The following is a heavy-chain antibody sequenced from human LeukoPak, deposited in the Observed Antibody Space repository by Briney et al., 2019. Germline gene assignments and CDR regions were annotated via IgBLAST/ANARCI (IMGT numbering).Heavy chain of an antibody. J-gene: IGHJ6*03. Sequence: ASVKVSCKASGGTFSSYAISWVRQAPGQGLEWMGGIIPIFGTANYAQKFQGRVTITADKSTSTAYMELGSLRSEDTAVYYCARDRGAARYYYYYMDVWGKGTTVTVSS. CDR2: IIPIFGTA. D-gene: IGHD6-6*01. CDR3: ARDRGAARYYYYYMDV. CDR1: GGTFSSYA. V-gene: IGHV1-69*06.